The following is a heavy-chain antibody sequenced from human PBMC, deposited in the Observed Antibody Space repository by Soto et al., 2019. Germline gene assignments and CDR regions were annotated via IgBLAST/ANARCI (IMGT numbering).Heavy chain of an antibody. CDR1: GFTFSSYW. Sequence: GSLRLSCAASGFTFSSYWMHWVRQAPGKGLVWVSRINSDGSSTSYADSVKGRFTISRDNAKNTLYLQMNSLRAEDTAVYYCARGLGYCSGGSCRYYFDDWGQGTLVTVSS. CDR3: ARGLGYCSGGSCRYYFDD. D-gene: IGHD2-15*01. CDR2: INSDGSST. V-gene: IGHV3-74*01. J-gene: IGHJ4*02.